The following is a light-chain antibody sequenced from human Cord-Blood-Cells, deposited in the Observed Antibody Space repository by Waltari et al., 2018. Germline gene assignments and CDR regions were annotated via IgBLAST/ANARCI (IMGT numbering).Light chain of an antibody. CDR2: EGS. J-gene: IGLJ3*02. CDR1: SSDVGRYNL. Sequence: QSALTQPASVSGSPGQSITISCTGTSSDVGRYNLVSWYQQHTGKATKLMIYEGSKRPAGVSNRFSGSQSGNTASLTISGLQAEDEADYYCCSYAGSSTLVFGGGTKLTVL. V-gene: IGLV2-23*01. CDR3: CSYAGSSTLV.